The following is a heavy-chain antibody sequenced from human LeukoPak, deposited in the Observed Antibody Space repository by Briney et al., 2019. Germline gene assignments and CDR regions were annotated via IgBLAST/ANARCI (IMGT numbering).Heavy chain of an antibody. V-gene: IGHV4-61*02. Sequence: SETLSLTCTVSGGSISSGSYYWSWIRQPAGKGLEWIGRIYIRGSTSYNPALKSRVTISIDTSKNQFSLKLNSLTAADTAVYYCARGVVAVAGRVFDYWGQGTLVTVSS. CDR1: GGSISSGSYY. CDR3: ARGVVAVAGRVFDY. CDR2: IYIRGST. J-gene: IGHJ4*02. D-gene: IGHD6-19*01.